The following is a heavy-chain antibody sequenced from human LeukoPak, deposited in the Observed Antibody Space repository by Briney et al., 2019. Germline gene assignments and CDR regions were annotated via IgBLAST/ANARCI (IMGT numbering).Heavy chain of an antibody. CDR1: GFTFSNYW. CDR2: IKSDGSRT. CDR3: AKATGGHRLNDAFDI. J-gene: IGHJ3*02. V-gene: IGHV3-74*01. D-gene: IGHD1-14*01. Sequence: GGSLRLSCAASGFTFSNYWMHWVRQAPGKGLVWVSRIKSDGSRTDYADSVKGRFTISRDNSKNTLYLQMNSLRAEDTAVYYCAKATGGHRLNDAFDIWGQGTMVTVSS.